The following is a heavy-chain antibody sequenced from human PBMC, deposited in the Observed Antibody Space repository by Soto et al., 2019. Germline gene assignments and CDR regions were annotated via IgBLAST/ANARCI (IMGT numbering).Heavy chain of an antibody. CDR2: IRSKAYGGTT. D-gene: IGHD2-21*01. V-gene: IGHV3-49*03. J-gene: IGHJ3*02. Sequence: PGGSLRPSCTASGFTFGDYAMSWFRQAPGKGLEWVGFIRSKAYGGTTEYAASVKGRFTISRDDSKSIAYLQMNSLKTEDTAVYYCTRVVVVADSDAFDIWGQGTMVTVSS. CDR1: GFTFGDYA. CDR3: TRVVVVADSDAFDI.